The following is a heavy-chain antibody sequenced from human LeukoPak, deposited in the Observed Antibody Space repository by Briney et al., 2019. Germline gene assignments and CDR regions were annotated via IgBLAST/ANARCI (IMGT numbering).Heavy chain of an antibody. V-gene: IGHV4-59*11. CDR3: ARERTGTVDY. J-gene: IGHJ4*02. D-gene: IGHD3-10*01. CDR1: GGSISSHY. CDR2: IYYSGST. Sequence: SETLSLTCTVSGGSISSHYWSWIRQPPGRGLEWIGFIYYSGSTNYNPSLKSRVTISVDTSKNQLSLKLSSVTAADTAVYYCARERTGTVDYWGQGTLVTVSS.